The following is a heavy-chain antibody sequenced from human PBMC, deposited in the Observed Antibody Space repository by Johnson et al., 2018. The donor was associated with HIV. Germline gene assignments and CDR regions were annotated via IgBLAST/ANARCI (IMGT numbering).Heavy chain of an antibody. V-gene: IGHV3-30-3*01. CDR1: GFTFSSYA. CDR3: AKVKYYDILTGDPGAFDI. D-gene: IGHD3-9*01. J-gene: IGHJ3*02. CDR2: ISYDGSNK. Sequence: QVQLVESGGGVVQPGRSLRLSCAASGFTFSSYAMHWVRQAPGKGLEWVAVISYDGSNKYYADSVQGRFTISRDNSKRTLYLQMNSLRAEDTAVYYWAKVKYYDILTGDPGAFDIWGQGTMVTISS.